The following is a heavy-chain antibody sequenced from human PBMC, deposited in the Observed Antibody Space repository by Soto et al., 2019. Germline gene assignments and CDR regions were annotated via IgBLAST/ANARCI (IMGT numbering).Heavy chain of an antibody. J-gene: IGHJ6*02. V-gene: IGHV5-51*01. D-gene: IGHD6-13*01. Sequence: PGESLKISCKGSGYTFTDYWIGWVRQMPGKGLEWMGIIYPGDSDTRYSPSFQGQVTISADKSISTAYLQWSSLKASDTAMYYCARRNPPYSRETWRWYGMDVCGQGPTVTISS. CDR1: GYTFTDYW. CDR3: ARRNPPYSRETWRWYGMDV. CDR2: IYPGDSDT.